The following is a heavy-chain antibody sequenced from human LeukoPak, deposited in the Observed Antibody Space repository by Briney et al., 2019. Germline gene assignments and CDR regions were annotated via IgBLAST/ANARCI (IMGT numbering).Heavy chain of an antibody. CDR2: IYYSGST. CDR3: ARHHPYGDYFDY. D-gene: IGHD4-17*01. J-gene: IGHJ4*02. CDR1: GGSISSGSYY. V-gene: IGHV4-61*10. Sequence: SETLSLTCTVSGGSISSGSYYWSWIRQPAGKGLEWIGYIYYSGSTNYNPSLKSRVTISVDTSKNQFSLKLSSVTAADTAVYYCARHHPYGDYFDYWGQGTLVTVSS.